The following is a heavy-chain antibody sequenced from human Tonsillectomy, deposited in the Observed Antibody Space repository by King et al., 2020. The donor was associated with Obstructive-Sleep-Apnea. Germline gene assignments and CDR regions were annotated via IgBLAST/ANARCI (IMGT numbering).Heavy chain of an antibody. Sequence: VQLVESGGGVAQPGRSLRLSCAASGFTFSNYAMHWIRQTPGKGLEWLSVISYDGINKVYADSVKGRSTISRDNSQSSVSLLLNSLRAEDTAVYYCTRDPEVYDFGGASKYFDLWGRGTLVTVSS. CDR1: GFTFSNYA. CDR3: TRDPEVYDFGGASKYFDL. J-gene: IGHJ2*01. V-gene: IGHV3-30*04. CDR2: ISYDGINK. D-gene: IGHD3-3*01.